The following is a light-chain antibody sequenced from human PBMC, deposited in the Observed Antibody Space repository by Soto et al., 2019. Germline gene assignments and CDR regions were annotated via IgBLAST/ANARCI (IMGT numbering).Light chain of an antibody. J-gene: IGLJ2*01. CDR3: AAWDDSLSGRGV. Sequence: QSVLTQPPSGSGTPGQRVTISCSGSSSDIGSNYVYWYQQLPGTAPKLLIYRNNQRPSGVPDRFSGSKSGTSASLAISGLRSEDEADYFCAAWDDSLSGRGVFGGGTKLTVL. CDR1: SSDIGSNY. CDR2: RNN. V-gene: IGLV1-47*01.